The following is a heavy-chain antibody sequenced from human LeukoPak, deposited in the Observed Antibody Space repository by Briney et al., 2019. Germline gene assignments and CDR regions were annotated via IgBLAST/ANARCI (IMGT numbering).Heavy chain of an antibody. V-gene: IGHV5-51*01. D-gene: IGHD3-22*01. CDR3: ARHRGSTMTYYYYYGMDV. CDR1: GYSFTSYW. J-gene: IGHJ6*02. CDR2: IYPGDSDT. Sequence: GESLKISCKGSGYSFTSYWIGWVRQMPGKGLEWMGIIYPGDSDTRYSPSFQGQVTISADKSISTAYLQWSSLKASDTAMYYYARHRGSTMTYYYYYGMDVWGQGTTVTVSS.